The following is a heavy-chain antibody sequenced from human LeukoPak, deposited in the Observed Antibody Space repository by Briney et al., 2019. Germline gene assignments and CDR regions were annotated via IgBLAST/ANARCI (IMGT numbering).Heavy chain of an antibody. CDR1: GYTLTELS. Sequence: ASVKVSCKVSGYTLTELSMHWVRQAPGQGLEWLGGFDPEDGETIYAQKFQGRVTMTEDTSTDTAYMELSSLRSEDTAVYYCATVAPELPYYFDYWGQGTLVTVSS. V-gene: IGHV1-24*01. J-gene: IGHJ4*02. CDR2: FDPEDGET. CDR3: ATVAPELPYYFDY. D-gene: IGHD1-26*01.